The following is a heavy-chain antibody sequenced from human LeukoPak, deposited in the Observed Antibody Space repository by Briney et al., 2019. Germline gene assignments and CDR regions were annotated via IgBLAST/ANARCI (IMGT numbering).Heavy chain of an antibody. CDR3: AKEVRNWNSDFDY. D-gene: IGHD1-7*01. V-gene: IGHV3-23*01. CDR2: ISGSGGST. J-gene: IGHJ4*02. Sequence: PGGSLRLSCTASGFTFGDYAMSWFRQAPGKGLEWVSAISGSGGSTYYADSVKGRFTTSRDNSKNTLYLQMNSLRGEDTAVYYCAKEVRNWNSDFDYWGQGTLVTVSS. CDR1: GFTFGDYA.